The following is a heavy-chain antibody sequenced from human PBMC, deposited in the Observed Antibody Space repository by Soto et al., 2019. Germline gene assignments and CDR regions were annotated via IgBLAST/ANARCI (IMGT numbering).Heavy chain of an antibody. Sequence: PGGALRLSCAASGFTFSSYAMSWVRQAPGKGLEWVSGISGSGSSTYYADSVKGRFTISRDNSKNTMYVEMNSLRAEDTAVYYCAKDSSSPGTTGAFDIWGQGTTVTVSS. D-gene: IGHD1-1*01. J-gene: IGHJ3*02. CDR3: AKDSSSPGTTGAFDI. CDR1: GFTFSSYA. CDR2: ISGSGSST. V-gene: IGHV3-23*01.